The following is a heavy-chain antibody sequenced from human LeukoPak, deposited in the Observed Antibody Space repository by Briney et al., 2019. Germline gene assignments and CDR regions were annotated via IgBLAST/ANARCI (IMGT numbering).Heavy chain of an antibody. Sequence: GASVKVSCKASGGTFSSYAISWVRQAPGQGLEWMGGIIPIFGTANYAQKFQGRVTITADESTSTAYMELSSLRSEDTAVYYCARSKRAARGVSSGWLDYWGQGTLVTVSS. CDR2: IIPIFGTA. V-gene: IGHV1-69*13. J-gene: IGHJ4*02. CDR3: ARSKRAARGVSSGWLDY. CDR1: GGTFSSYA. D-gene: IGHD6-19*01.